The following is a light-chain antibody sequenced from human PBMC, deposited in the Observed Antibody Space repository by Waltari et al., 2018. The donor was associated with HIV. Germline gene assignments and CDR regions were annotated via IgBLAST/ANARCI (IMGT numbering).Light chain of an antibody. V-gene: IGLV1-47*01. Sequence: QSVMTQPPSASGTPGQRVSISCSGSDSNIGSNNFHWYQDLPGTAPKLLIYKNNQRPSGVPDRFSGSKSDTSASLAISGLRSEDEADYYCASWDDNLNSWMFGGGTKLTVL. CDR1: DSNIGSNN. CDR2: KNN. CDR3: ASWDDNLNSWM. J-gene: IGLJ3*02.